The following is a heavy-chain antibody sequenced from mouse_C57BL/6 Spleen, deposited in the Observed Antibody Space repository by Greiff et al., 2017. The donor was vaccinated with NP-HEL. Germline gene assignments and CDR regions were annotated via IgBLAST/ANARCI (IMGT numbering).Heavy chain of an antibody. CDR2: INPSTGGT. V-gene: IGHV1-42*01. Sequence: VQLQQSGPELVKPGASVKISCKASGYSFTGYYMNWVKQSPEKSLEWIGEINPSTGGTTYNQKFKAKATLTVDKSSSTAYMRRKSLTSEDSAVYYCAPIIATVLDYWGQGTTLTVSS. D-gene: IGHD1-1*01. CDR1: GYSFTGYY. CDR3: APIIATVLDY. J-gene: IGHJ2*01.